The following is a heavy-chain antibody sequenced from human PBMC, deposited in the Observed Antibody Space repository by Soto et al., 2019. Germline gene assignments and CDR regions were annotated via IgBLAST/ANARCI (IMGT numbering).Heavy chain of an antibody. CDR2: SSYDGSRT. V-gene: IGHV3-30*18. D-gene: IGHD6-6*01. Sequence: GGSLRLSCKASGFTLGNFGMHGVRQAPGKGLQWVALSSYDGSRTWYGDSVKGRFTIIRDNAKDTLYLQMDNVTPEDTATYYCAKDRTGGGSSSEYWGPGTLVTVSS. CDR3: AKDRTGGGSSSEY. J-gene: IGHJ4*02. CDR1: GFTLGNFG.